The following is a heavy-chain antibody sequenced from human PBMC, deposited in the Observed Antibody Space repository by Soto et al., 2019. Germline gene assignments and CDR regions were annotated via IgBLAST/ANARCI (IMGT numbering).Heavy chain of an antibody. CDR1: GGTFSSYA. Sequence: QVQLVQSGAEVKKPGSSVKVSCKASGGTFSSYAISWVRQAPGQGLEWMGGIIPIFGTASYAQKFQGRVTITGDDSKSTAYMELSSLRVEDTAVYCCAGEAAMATEEWYFDLWGRGTQVTVSS. CDR2: IIPIFGTA. D-gene: IGHD6-25*01. CDR3: AGEAAMATEEWYFDL. J-gene: IGHJ2*01. V-gene: IGHV1-69*01.